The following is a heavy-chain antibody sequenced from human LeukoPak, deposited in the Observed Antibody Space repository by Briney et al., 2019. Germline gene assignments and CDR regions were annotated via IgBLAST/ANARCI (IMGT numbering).Heavy chain of an antibody. V-gene: IGHV3-30*04. D-gene: IGHD1-1*01. Sequence: GGSLRHSCGASRFTFSSYTMHWVRQAPGKGLDWVAVISLDGNNKFYADSVKGRFTISRDNSKNTLYLQMNSLRAEDTAVYYCAKDRWTEVDAFDIWGQGTMVTVSS. J-gene: IGHJ3*02. CDR3: AKDRWTEVDAFDI. CDR2: ISLDGNNK. CDR1: RFTFSSYT.